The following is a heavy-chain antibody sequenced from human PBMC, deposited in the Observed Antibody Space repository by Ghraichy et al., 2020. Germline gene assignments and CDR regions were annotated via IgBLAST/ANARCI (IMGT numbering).Heavy chain of an antibody. D-gene: IGHD5-18*01. V-gene: IGHV3-72*01. CDR3: ARWGRGYSFGHLNP. Sequence: GGSLRLSCAASGFTFSDHYMDWVRQAPGKGLEWVGRTRDKLNSYYTEYAASVKGRFTISRDDSKNSLYLQMNSLRTEDTAVYYCARWGRGYSFGHLNPWGQGTLVTVSS. CDR1: GFTFSDHY. CDR2: TRDKLNSYYT. J-gene: IGHJ5*02.